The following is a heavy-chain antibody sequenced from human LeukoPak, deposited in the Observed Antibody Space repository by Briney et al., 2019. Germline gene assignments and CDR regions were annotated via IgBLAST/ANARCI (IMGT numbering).Heavy chain of an antibody. D-gene: IGHD3-10*01. CDR3: ARGIWFGELTFGS. V-gene: IGHV4-34*01. J-gene: IGHJ5*01. Sequence: PSETLSLTCAVYGGSFSGYYWSWIRQPPGKGLEWIGEINHSGSTNYNPSLKSRVAISVDTSKNQFSLKLSSVTAADTAVYYCARGIWFGELTFGSWGQGTLVTASS. CDR1: GGSFSGYY. CDR2: INHSGST.